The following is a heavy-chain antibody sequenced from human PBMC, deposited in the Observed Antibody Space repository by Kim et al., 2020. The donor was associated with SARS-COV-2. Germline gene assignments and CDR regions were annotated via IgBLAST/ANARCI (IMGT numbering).Heavy chain of an antibody. D-gene: IGHD6-19*01. V-gene: IGHV3-74*01. CDR1: GFTFSSYW. Sequence: GGSLRLSCAASGFTFSSYWMHWVRQAPGKGLVWVSRINSDGSSTSYADSVKGRFTISRDNAKNTLYLQMNSLRAEDTAVYYCAILNSYSSGWYLGYYYGMDVWGRGTAVTVSS. CDR3: AILNSYSSGWYLGYYYGMDV. J-gene: IGHJ6*04. CDR2: INSDGSST.